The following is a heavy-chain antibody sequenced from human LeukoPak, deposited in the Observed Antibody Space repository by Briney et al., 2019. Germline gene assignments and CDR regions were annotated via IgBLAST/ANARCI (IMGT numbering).Heavy chain of an antibody. J-gene: IGHJ4*02. V-gene: IGHV4-39*07. D-gene: IGHD3-9*01. Sequence: PSETLSLTCTVSGGSISSSSYYWGWIRQPPGKGLEWIGSIYYSGSTYYNPSLKSRVTISVDTSKNQFSLKLSSVTAADTAVYYCARARDGGGYYYDILTGHFDYWGQGTLVTASS. CDR3: ARARDGGGYYYDILTGHFDY. CDR1: GGSISSSSYY. CDR2: IYYSGST.